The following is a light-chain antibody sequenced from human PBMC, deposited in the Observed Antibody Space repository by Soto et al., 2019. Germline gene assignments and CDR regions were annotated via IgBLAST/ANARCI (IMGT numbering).Light chain of an antibody. Sequence: DIQMTQSPSTLSASVGDRVTITCRASQSISTYLAWYQQKPRKAPKLLIYKASSLESGVPSRFSGSGSGTEFTLTISSLQPDDFETYYCQQYNSYSRTFGQGTKVEIK. CDR1: QSISTY. V-gene: IGKV1-5*03. CDR2: KAS. J-gene: IGKJ1*01. CDR3: QQYNSYSRT.